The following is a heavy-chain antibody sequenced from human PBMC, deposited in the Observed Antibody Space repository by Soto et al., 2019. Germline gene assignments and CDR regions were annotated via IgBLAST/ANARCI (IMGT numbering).Heavy chain of an antibody. D-gene: IGHD4-17*01. Sequence: PGESLKISCKGSGYSFTSYWISWVRRMPGKVLEWMGRIDPSDSYTNYSPSFQGHVTISADKSISTAYLQWSSLKASDTAMYYCARHGAGDYEDAFDIWGQGXMVTV. CDR1: GYSFTSYW. CDR3: ARHGAGDYEDAFDI. V-gene: IGHV5-10-1*01. CDR2: IDPSDSYT. J-gene: IGHJ3*02.